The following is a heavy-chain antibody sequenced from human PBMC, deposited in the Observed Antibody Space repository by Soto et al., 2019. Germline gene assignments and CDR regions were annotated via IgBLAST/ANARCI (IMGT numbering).Heavy chain of an antibody. V-gene: IGHV2-5*02. J-gene: IGHJ4*02. CDR2: IYWDDNE. Sequence: QITLKESGPTLVKPTQTLTLTCTFSGFSLSTRRVGVGWIRQPPGKALEWLALIYWDDNERYSPSLKSRLTITKDTSKNQVVLTMTDMDPLDTATYYCAHDDVGQQGFDYWGRGTLVTVSS. D-gene: IGHD1-1*01. CDR1: GFSLSTRRVG. CDR3: AHDDVGQQGFDY.